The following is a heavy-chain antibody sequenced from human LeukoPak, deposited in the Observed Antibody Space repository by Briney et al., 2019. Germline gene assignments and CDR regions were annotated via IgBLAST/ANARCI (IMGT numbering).Heavy chain of an antibody. CDR1: GYSISSGYY. Sequence: SETLSLTCTVSGYSISSGYYWGWIRQPPGKGLEWIGSIYHSGSTYYNPSLKSRVTISVDTSKNQFSLKLSSVTAADTAVYYCARDRIQLWLGNREVIDYWGQGTLVTASS. J-gene: IGHJ4*02. CDR3: ARDRIQLWLGNREVIDY. CDR2: IYHSGST. V-gene: IGHV4-38-2*02. D-gene: IGHD5-18*01.